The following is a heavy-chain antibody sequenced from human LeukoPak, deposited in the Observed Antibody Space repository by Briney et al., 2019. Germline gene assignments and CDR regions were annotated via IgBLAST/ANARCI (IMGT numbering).Heavy chain of an antibody. V-gene: IGHV4-39*02. D-gene: IGHD3-16*01. Sequence: SETLSLTCTVSGGSISSSPYYWGWIRQPPGKGLEWIGAISNTVVTYYNPSLRSRVTIFADTSKNHFSLNLRSVTAADTALYYCASAPRQASIGGLDYWGQGTLVTVSS. CDR1: GGSISSSPYY. J-gene: IGHJ4*02. CDR2: ISNTVVT. CDR3: ASAPRQASIGGLDY.